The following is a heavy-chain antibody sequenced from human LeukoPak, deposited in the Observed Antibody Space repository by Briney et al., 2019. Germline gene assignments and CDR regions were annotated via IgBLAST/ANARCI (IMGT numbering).Heavy chain of an antibody. V-gene: IGHV4-59*01. CDR1: GGSISSYY. J-gene: IGHJ3*02. D-gene: IGHD2-2*01. CDR2: IYYSGST. Sequence: PSGTLALTCTVSGGSISSYYWSWIRQPPGKGLEWIGYIYYSGSTNYNPSLKSRVTISVDTSKNQFSLKLSSVTAADTAVYYCARQIVVVPAAIGPDAFDIWGQGTMVTVSS. CDR3: ARQIVVVPAAIGPDAFDI.